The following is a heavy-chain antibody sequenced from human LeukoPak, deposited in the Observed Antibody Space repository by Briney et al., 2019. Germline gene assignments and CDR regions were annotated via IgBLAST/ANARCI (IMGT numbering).Heavy chain of an antibody. CDR3: TRESPYYYDSSGYYQALDY. D-gene: IGHD3-22*01. CDR1: GFTFGDYA. CDR2: IRSKAYGGTT. J-gene: IGHJ4*02. Sequence: GGSLRLSCTASGFTFGDYAMSWVRQAPGKGLEWVGFIRSKAYGGTTEYAASVKGRFTISRDDSKSIAYLQMNSLKTEDTAVYYCTRESPYYYDSSGYYQALDYWGQGTLVTVSS. V-gene: IGHV3-49*04.